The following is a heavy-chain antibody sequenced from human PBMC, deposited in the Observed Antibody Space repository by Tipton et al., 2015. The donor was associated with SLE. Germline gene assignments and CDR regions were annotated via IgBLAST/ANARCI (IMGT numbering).Heavy chain of an antibody. V-gene: IGHV4-39*07. D-gene: IGHD6-13*01. CDR1: GGSISSSSYY. Sequence: TLSLTCTVSGGSISSSSYYWGWIRQPPGKGLEWIGSIYYSGSTYYNPSLKSRVTISVDTSKNQFSLKLSSVTAADTAVHYCARLAPCGSSWPPFDYWGQGTLVTVSS. CDR3: ARLAPCGSSWPPFDY. J-gene: IGHJ4*02. CDR2: IYYSGST.